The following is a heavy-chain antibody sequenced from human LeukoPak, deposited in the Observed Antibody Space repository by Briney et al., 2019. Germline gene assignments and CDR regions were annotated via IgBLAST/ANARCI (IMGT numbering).Heavy chain of an antibody. CDR1: GSTFSSYG. CDR2: IRYDGSNK. D-gene: IGHD6-19*01. CDR3: AKDRIAVAGGEAFDI. J-gene: IGHJ3*02. V-gene: IGHV3-30*02. Sequence: PGGSLRLSCAASGSTFSSYGMHWVRQAPGKGLEWVAFIRYDGSNKYYADSVKGRFTISRDNSKNTLYLQMNSLRAEDTAVYYCAKDRIAVAGGEAFDIWGQGTMVTVSS.